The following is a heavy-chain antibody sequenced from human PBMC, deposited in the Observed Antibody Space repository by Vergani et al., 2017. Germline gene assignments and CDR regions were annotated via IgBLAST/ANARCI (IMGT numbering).Heavy chain of an antibody. CDR1: ERGFSGHA. CDR3: ARDGVVGIWFGAPVHGWFDP. CDR2: INTNTGNP. Sequence: VQLVQSGAEAKKPGSSVKVSCKASERGFSGHAMSWVRQAPGQGLEWMGWINTNTGNPTYAQGFTGRFVFSLDTSVSTAYLQISSLKAEDTAVYYCARDGVVGIWFGAPVHGWFDPWGQGTLVTVSS. V-gene: IGHV7-4-1*02. J-gene: IGHJ5*02. D-gene: IGHD3-10*01.